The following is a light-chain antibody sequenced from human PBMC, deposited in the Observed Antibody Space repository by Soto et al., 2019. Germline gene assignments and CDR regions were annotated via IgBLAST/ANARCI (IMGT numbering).Light chain of an antibody. CDR2: GAT. CDR3: HQYGSSPAT. Sequence: ESVLTLSPGTLSLSPGEKATLSCRASQSVSSNLAWYQQKPGQAPRLLIYGATSRATGIPDRFSGSGSGTGFTLTISRLEPEDCAVYYCHQYGSSPATFGQGTKVDIK. CDR1: QSVSSN. V-gene: IGKV3-20*01. J-gene: IGKJ1*01.